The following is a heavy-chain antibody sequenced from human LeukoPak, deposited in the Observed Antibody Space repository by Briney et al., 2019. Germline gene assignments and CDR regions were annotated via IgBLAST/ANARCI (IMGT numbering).Heavy chain of an antibody. Sequence: GESLKISCRGSGYNFNNYWIGWVRQMPGKGVEWMGITYPGDSDIRYSPSFQGQVTISADKSTSTAYLQWSSLKASDTVIFYCARLECSGGTCYSGYWGQGTLVTVSS. V-gene: IGHV5-51*01. J-gene: IGHJ4*02. D-gene: IGHD2-15*01. CDR3: ARLECSGGTCYSGY. CDR2: TYPGDSDI. CDR1: GYNFNNYW.